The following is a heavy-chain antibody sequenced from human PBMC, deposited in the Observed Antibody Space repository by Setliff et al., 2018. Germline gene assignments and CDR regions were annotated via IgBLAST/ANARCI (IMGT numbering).Heavy chain of an antibody. CDR3: ARFRRGVALGWFDP. Sequence: TLSLTCAVYGGSFSGYYWSWIRQPPGKGLEWIGEINHSGSTNYNPSLKSRVTISVGTSKNQFSLKLSSVTAADTAVYYCARFRRGVALGWFDPWGQGTLVTVSS. CDR1: GGSFSGYY. J-gene: IGHJ5*02. V-gene: IGHV4-34*01. CDR2: INHSGST. D-gene: IGHD3-10*01.